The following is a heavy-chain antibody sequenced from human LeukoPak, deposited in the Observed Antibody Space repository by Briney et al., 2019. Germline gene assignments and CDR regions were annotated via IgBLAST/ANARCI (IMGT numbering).Heavy chain of an antibody. CDR1: GFTFSSSW. V-gene: IGHV3-7*05. J-gene: IGHJ4*02. CDR3: ARWNNDWEFDY. CDR2: IKEDGTEE. D-gene: IGHD1/OR15-1a*01. Sequence: PGGSLPLSCAASGFTFSSSWMTWVRQASGKGLEWVAHIKEDGTEEYYVDSVKGRFTISRDNAKNSLYPQMNSLRAEDTAVYYCARWNNDWEFDYWGQGTLVMVTS.